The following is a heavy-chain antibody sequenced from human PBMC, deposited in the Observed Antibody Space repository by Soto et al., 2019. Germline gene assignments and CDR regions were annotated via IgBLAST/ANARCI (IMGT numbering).Heavy chain of an antibody. CDR1: GFTFSSYW. D-gene: IGHD3-22*01. V-gene: IGHV3-7*03. J-gene: IGHJ5*02. CDR3: ARAIRYYYDSSGS. CDR2: IKQDGSGK. Sequence: GGSLRLSCAASGFTFSSYWMSWVRQAPGKGLEWVANIKQDGSGKYYVDSVKGRFTISRDNAKNSLYLQMNSLRAEDTAVYYCARAIRYYYDSSGSWGQGTLVTVSS.